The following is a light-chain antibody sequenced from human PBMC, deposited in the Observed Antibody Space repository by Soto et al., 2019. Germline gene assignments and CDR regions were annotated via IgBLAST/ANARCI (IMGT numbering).Light chain of an antibody. V-gene: IGLV2-23*02. J-gene: IGLJ1*01. CDR1: GSDVGAYNL. CDR2: EVN. Sequence: QSVVTQPASVSGSPGQSITISCAGTGSDVGAYNLVSWYQQHPGKAPELIICEVNTRPSGISNRFSGSKSGDTASLTISWLQAEDEADYFCCSYAGTVAYVFGTGTKVTVL. CDR3: CSYAGTVAYV.